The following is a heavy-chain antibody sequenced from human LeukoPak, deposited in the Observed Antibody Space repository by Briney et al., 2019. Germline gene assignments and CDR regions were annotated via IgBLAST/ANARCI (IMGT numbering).Heavy chain of an antibody. CDR3: ARNYCDSSGYKYAFDY. V-gene: IGHV4-4*07. CDR2: IYTSGST. CDR1: GGSISSYY. J-gene: IGHJ4*02. Sequence: PSETLSLTCTVSGGSISSYYWSWIRQPAGKGLEWIGRIYTSGSTNYNPSLKSRVTMSVDMSKNQFSLKLSSVTAADTAVYYCARNYCDSSGYKYAFDYWGQGTLVTVSS. D-gene: IGHD3-22*01.